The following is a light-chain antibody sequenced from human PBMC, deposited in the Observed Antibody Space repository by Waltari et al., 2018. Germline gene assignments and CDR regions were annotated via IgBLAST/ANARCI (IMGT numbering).Light chain of an antibody. CDR3: QQRSNWLT. V-gene: IGKV3-11*01. CDR1: QSVRSY. Sequence: EIVLTQSPATLSLSPGERATLSCRASQSVRSYLAWYQQKPGPAPRLLIYDASNRATGVPARFSGSGSGTDFTLIISSLEPEDFAVYYCQQRSNWLTFGGGTKVEI. CDR2: DAS. J-gene: IGKJ4*01.